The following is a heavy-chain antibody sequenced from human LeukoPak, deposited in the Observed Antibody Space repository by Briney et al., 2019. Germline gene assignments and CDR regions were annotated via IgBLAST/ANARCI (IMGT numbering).Heavy chain of an antibody. V-gene: IGHV3-23*01. J-gene: IGHJ4*02. D-gene: IGHD1-14*01. CDR2: ISGSGGNT. Sequence: GGSLRLSCGVSGFTFSSYGMNWLRQAPGKGLEWVSAISGSGGNTYYADSVKGRFTISRDNSKNTLYLQMNSLRADDTALYYCAKPAKTDYADYWGQGTLVTVSS. CDR3: AKPAKTDYADY. CDR1: GFTFSSYG.